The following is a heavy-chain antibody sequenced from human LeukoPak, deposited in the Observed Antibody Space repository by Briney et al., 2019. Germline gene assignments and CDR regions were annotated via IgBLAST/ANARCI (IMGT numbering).Heavy chain of an antibody. J-gene: IGHJ3*02. V-gene: IGHV3-33*01. CDR2: IWYDGSNK. Sequence: PGRSLRLSCAASGFTFSSCGMHWVRQAPGKGLEWVAVIWYDGSNKYYADSVKGRFTISRDNSKNTLYLQMNSLRAEDTAVYYCARDPHPDAFDIWGQGTMVTVSS. CDR3: ARDPHPDAFDI. CDR1: GFTFSSCG.